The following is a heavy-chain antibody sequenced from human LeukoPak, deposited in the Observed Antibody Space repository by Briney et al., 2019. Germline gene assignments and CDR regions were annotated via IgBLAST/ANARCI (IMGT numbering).Heavy chain of an antibody. CDR1: GGSISSSNW. CDR3: ATRGNSDSSGRGPFY. D-gene: IGHD6-19*01. Sequence: AGTLSLTCAVSGGSISSSNWWSWVRPPPGEGVEWIGVIFHSGSSNYKPSLKGRVTISGDKSKNQLSLKVNSVTAADTAVYYCATRGNSDSSGRGPFYWGQGTLVTVSS. V-gene: IGHV4-4*02. CDR2: IFHSGSS. J-gene: IGHJ4*02.